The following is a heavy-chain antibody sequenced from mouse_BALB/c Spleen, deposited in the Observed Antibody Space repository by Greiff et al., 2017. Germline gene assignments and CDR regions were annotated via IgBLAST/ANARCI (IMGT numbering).Heavy chain of an antibody. Sequence: EVKVVESGAELVKPGASVKLSCTASGFNIKDTYMHWVKQRPEQGLEWIGRIDPANGNTKYDPKFQGKATITADTSSNTAYLQLSSLTSEDTAVYYCARCYDGYSYYAMDYWGQGTSVTVSS. CDR1: GFNIKDTY. V-gene: IGHV14-3*02. CDR2: IDPANGNT. J-gene: IGHJ4*01. CDR3: ARCYDGYSYYAMDY. D-gene: IGHD2-3*01.